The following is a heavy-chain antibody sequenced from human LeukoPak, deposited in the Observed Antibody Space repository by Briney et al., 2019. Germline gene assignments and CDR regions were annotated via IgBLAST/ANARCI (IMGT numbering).Heavy chain of an antibody. J-gene: IGHJ5*02. D-gene: IGHD3-22*01. CDR2: IYTSGST. Sequence: SETLSLTCTVSGGSISSNYWSWIRQPAGKGLEWIGRIYTSGSTNYNPSLKSRVTISVDTSKNQFSLKLSSVTAADTAVYYCASYYYDSSGFPGWFDPWGQGTLVTVSS. V-gene: IGHV4-4*07. CDR1: GGSISSNY. CDR3: ASYYYDSSGFPGWFDP.